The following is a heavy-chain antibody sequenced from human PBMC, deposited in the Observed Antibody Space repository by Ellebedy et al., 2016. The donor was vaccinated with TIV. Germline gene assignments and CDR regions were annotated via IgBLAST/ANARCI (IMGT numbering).Heavy chain of an antibody. CDR1: GHTSTSYG. V-gene: IGHV1-3*04. J-gene: IGHJ6*02. D-gene: IGHD3-3*01. Sequence: ASVKVSCXASGHTSTSYGIHWVRQAPGQRLEWMGWFNTGNGNTKYSQKLQGRVTITRDTSATTAYMELSGLMSEDTAVYYCATREWQDPMDVWGQGTTVTVSS. CDR2: FNTGNGNT. CDR3: ATREWQDPMDV.